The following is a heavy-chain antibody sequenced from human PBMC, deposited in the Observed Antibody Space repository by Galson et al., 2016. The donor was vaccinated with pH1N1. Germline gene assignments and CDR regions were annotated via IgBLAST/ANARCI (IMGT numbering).Heavy chain of an antibody. J-gene: IGHJ5*02. CDR2: IYWTDDK. Sequence: PALVKPTQTLTLTCTFSGFSLSTSGVGVGWIRQPPGKALEWLALIYWTDDKRYSPSLKSRLTITKDTSKNQVVLTMTNKDPVDTATYYCAHSLYGDYVGWFDPWGQGTLVTVSS. CDR3: AHSLYGDYVGWFDP. D-gene: IGHD4-17*01. CDR1: GFSLSTSGVG. V-gene: IGHV2-5*01.